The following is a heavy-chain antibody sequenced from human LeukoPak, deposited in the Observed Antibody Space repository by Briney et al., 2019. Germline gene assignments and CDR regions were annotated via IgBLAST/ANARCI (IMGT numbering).Heavy chain of an antibody. CDR1: GGSFSGFY. CDR2: INHTGST. D-gene: IGHD1-1*01. V-gene: IGHV4-34*01. Sequence: PSETLSLTCAVYGGSFSGFYWSCIRQPPGRGLEWIGEINHTGSTNYNPSLKSRVTISVDTSKNQFSLKLSSVTAADTAVYYCARGELEPNWFDPWGQGTLVTVSS. J-gene: IGHJ5*02. CDR3: ARGELEPNWFDP.